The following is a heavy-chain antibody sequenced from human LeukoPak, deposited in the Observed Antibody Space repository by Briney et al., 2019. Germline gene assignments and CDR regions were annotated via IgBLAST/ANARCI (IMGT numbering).Heavy chain of an antibody. D-gene: IGHD2-15*01. CDR2: IYYSGST. CDR3: ATYYCGGSCYAGYFDY. CDR1: GGSISNYY. Sequence: SETLSLTCTVSGGSISNYYWGGIGQPPGQGREWSGSIYYSGSTYYNQSLKSRVTISVDTSKKQFSLQLTSVPAADTAVYYCATYYCGGSCYAGYFDYWGQGTLVTVSS. V-gene: IGHV4-39*01. J-gene: IGHJ4*02.